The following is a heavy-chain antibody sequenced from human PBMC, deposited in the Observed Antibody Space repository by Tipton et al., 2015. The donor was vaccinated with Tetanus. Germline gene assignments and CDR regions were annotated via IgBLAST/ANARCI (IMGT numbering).Heavy chain of an antibody. D-gene: IGHD2-21*02. CDR2: ISGSGGST. V-gene: IGHV3-23*04. CDR3: AKEPPYGVVTYYFDY. Sequence: QLVQSGSELKKPGASVKVFCKASGFTFSSYAMSWVRQAPGKGLEWVSAISGSGGSTYYADSVKGRFTISRDNSKNTLYLQMNSLRAEDTAVYYCAKEPPYGVVTYYFDYWGQGTLVTVSS. CDR1: GFTFSSYA. J-gene: IGHJ4*02.